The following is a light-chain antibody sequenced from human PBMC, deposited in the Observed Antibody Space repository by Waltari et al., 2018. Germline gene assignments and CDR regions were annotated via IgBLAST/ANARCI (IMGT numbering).Light chain of an antibody. CDR3: QSCDSSLSASGV. CDR2: GKN. V-gene: IGLV1-40*01. CDR1: SSNIGAGYD. J-gene: IGLJ3*02. Sequence: QSVLTQPPSVSGAPGQRVTISCTGSSSNIGAGYDVHWYQQLPGTAPKLLIYGKNNRPAGVPDRCSGSKSGTSAALTITGLQAGDEADYYCQSCDSSLSASGVFGGGTKLTVL.